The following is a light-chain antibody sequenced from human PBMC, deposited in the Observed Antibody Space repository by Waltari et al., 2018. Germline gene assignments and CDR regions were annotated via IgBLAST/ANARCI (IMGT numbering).Light chain of an antibody. CDR1: QSISSY. CDR2: AAS. V-gene: IGKV1-39*01. J-gene: IGKJ2*01. CDR3: QQSYSTVYT. Sequence: DIQMTQSPSSLSASVGDRVTITCRASQSISSYLNWYQQKPGKAPKLLIYAASSLQSGVQSRFSGSGSGTDFTLTISSLQPEDFATYYCQQSYSTVYTFGQGTKLEIK.